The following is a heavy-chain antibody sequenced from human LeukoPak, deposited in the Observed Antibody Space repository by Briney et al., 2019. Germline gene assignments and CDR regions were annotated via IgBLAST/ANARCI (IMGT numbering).Heavy chain of an antibody. CDR1: VFTLSSSW. CDR3: TSSNGRPDN. Sequence: GGSLRLSCAASVFTLSSSWMHWVRQAPGKGLVWVSRIHPDGSTTTYADSVKGRFTISRDNAKNTLYLQMNSLRDEDTAVYYCTSSNGRPDNWGQGTLVTVSS. D-gene: IGHD3-22*01. CDR2: IHPDGSTT. J-gene: IGHJ4*02. V-gene: IGHV3-74*01.